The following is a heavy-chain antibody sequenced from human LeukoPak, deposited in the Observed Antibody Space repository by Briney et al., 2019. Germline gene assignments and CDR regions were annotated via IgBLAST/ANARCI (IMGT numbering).Heavy chain of an antibody. Sequence: GGSLRLSCVGSGFTSIAYALTWARQAPGKGLEWVSGISGGGVTTYYADSVKGRFTISRDNSKNTLYLQMNSLRAEDTAAYYCAKTAKAAAGLAFDYWGQGTLVTVSS. V-gene: IGHV3-23*01. J-gene: IGHJ4*02. CDR3: AKTAKAAAGLAFDY. CDR2: ISGGGVTT. D-gene: IGHD6-13*01. CDR1: GFTSIAYA.